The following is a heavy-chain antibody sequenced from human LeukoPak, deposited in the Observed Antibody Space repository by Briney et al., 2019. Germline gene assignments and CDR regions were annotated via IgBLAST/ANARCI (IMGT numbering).Heavy chain of an antibody. Sequence: PSETLSLTCTVSGGSISSSSYYWGWIRQPPGKGLEWIGSIYYSGSTYYNPSLKSRVTTSVDTSKNQFSLKLSSVTAADTAVYYCARPSYYYGSGSYNFDYWGQGTLVTVSS. CDR2: IYYSGST. CDR1: GGSISSSSYY. D-gene: IGHD3-10*01. V-gene: IGHV4-39*01. CDR3: ARPSYYYGSGSYNFDY. J-gene: IGHJ4*02.